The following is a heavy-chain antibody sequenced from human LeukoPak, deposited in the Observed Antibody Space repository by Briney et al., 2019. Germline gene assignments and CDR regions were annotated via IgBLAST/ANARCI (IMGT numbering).Heavy chain of an antibody. CDR2: ISYIGST. CDR3: ARDPTTVAKGLDI. CDR1: GFTFDDYA. D-gene: IGHD4-17*01. Sequence: LRLSCAASGFTFDDYAIHWVRQPPGKGLEWIGYISYIGSTNYNPSLKSRVTISVDTSKNQFSLKLSSVTAADTAVYYCARDPTTVAKGLDIWGQGTMVTVSS. V-gene: IGHV4-59*01. J-gene: IGHJ3*02.